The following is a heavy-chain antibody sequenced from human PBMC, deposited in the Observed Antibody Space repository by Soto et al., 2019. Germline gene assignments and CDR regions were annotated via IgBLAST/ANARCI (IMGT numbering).Heavy chain of an antibody. CDR2: IYYSGST. V-gene: IGHV4-59*01. D-gene: IGHD2-15*01. CDR3: AREPDISCCGGSCYPYFDY. CDR1: GGSISSYY. J-gene: IGHJ4*02. Sequence: QVQLQESGPGLVKPSETLSLTCTVSGGSISSYYWSWIRQPPGKGLEWIGYIYYSGSTKYNPSLKSRVTISVDTSKNQFSLKLSSVTAADTAVYYCAREPDISCCGGSCYPYFDYWGQGTLVTVSS.